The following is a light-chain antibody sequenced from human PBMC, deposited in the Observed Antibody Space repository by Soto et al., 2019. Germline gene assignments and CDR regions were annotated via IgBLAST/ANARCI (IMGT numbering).Light chain of an antibody. CDR3: QSYDTGLSVV. J-gene: IGLJ2*01. CDR2: ANS. V-gene: IGLV1-40*01. Sequence: QSVLTQPPSVSGAPGQRVTSSCTGTSSNIGAGYNVHWFQQLPGTAHKLIIYANSNRPSGVPDRFSGSKSGTSAALAITGLQAEDEADYYCQSYDTGLSVVFGGGTKLTVL. CDR1: SSNIGAGYN.